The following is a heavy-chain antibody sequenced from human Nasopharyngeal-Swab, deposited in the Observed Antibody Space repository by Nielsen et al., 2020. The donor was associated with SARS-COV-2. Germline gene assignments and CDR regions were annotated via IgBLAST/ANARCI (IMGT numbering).Heavy chain of an antibody. D-gene: IGHD6-19*01. V-gene: IGHV4-39*07. CDR1: GGSINSSSYY. CDR3: AISGWYYAFDI. J-gene: IGHJ3*02. Sequence: SETLSLTCTVSGGSINSSSYYWGWIRQPPGEGLEWIGSIYYSGSTYYNPSLESRVTISVDTSKNQFSPKLSSVTAADTAVYYCAISGWYYAFDIWGQGTMVTVSS. CDR2: IYYSGST.